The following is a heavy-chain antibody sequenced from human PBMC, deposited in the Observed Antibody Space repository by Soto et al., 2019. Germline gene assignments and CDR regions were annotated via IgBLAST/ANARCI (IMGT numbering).Heavy chain of an antibody. CDR3: ARDGRSGVAAKSLVDY. CDR1: GFTFSNYA. Sequence: GGSLRLSCAASGFTFSNYAMHWVRQAPGKGLEWVAFIWYDGSNKYYADSVKGRFTISRDNSKNTLYLQMNSLRAEDTAVYYCARDGRSGVAAKSLVDYWGQGTLVTVSS. D-gene: IGHD2-15*01. CDR2: IWYDGSNK. J-gene: IGHJ4*02. V-gene: IGHV3-33*01.